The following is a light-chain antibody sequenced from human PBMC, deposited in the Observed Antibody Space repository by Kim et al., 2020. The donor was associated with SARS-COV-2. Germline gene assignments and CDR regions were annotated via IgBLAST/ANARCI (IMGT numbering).Light chain of an antibody. J-gene: IGKJ1*01. CDR3: QQSYNSPRT. Sequence: ASVGDRVTSTCRASHSISTYLNWYQQKPGKAPKFLIYGASTLQSGVPSRFSGDGSGTDFTLTINNLQPEDSATYYCQQSYNSPRTFGQGTKVDIK. V-gene: IGKV1-39*01. CDR2: GAS. CDR1: HSISTY.